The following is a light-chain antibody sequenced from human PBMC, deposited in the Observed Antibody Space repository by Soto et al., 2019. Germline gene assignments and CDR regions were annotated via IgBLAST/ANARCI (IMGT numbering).Light chain of an antibody. V-gene: IGLV2-14*01. J-gene: IGLJ1*01. Sequence: QSALTQPASVSGSPGQSITISCTGTSSDVGGYNYVSWYQQHPGKAPKLMIYEVSNRPSGVSNRFSGSKSGNTASLTISGLQAEDEADYYCSSYTNSFTYVFGTGTKLT. CDR1: SSDVGGYNY. CDR2: EVS. CDR3: SSYTNSFTYV.